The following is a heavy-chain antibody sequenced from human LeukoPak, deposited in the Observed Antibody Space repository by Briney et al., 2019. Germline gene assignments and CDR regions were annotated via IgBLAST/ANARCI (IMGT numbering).Heavy chain of an antibody. CDR1: GFTFSSYA. V-gene: IGHV3-23*01. D-gene: IGHD3-22*01. CDR2: ISGSGGST. Sequence: QPGGSLRLSCAASGFTFSSYAMSWVRQAPGKGLEWVSAISGSGGSTYYADSVKGRFTISRDNSKNTLYLQMNSLRAEDTAVYYCASFTSGPRITMIVVVTAKPALGYWGQGTLVTVSS. J-gene: IGHJ4*02. CDR3: ASFTSGPRITMIVVVTAKPALGY.